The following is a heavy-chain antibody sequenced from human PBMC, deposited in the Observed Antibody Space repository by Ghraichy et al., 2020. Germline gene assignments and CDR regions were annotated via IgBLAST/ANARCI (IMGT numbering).Heavy chain of an antibody. D-gene: IGHD3-10*02. CDR3: AKDMFAWEIIHGTHFDY. J-gene: IGHJ4*02. CDR1: GFTFSSYA. CDR2: INNMGI. V-gene: IGHV3-23*01. Sequence: GGSLRLSCAASGFTFSSYAMTWVRQAPGKGLEWVSVINNMGICYADSVKGRFTISRDNSKNTLYLQMNSLRAEDTAVYYCAKDMFAWEIIHGTHFDYWGQGTLVTVSS.